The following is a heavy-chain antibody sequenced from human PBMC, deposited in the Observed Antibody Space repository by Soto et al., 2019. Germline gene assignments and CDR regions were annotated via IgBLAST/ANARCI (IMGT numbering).Heavy chain of an antibody. CDR2: IYSGGST. V-gene: IGHV3-53*01. J-gene: IGHJ6*02. D-gene: IGHD3-3*01. CDR1: GFTVSSNY. CDR3: ARDRRSLERSNHSDYYGMDV. Sequence: GGSLRLSCAASGFTVSSNYMSWVRQAPGKGLEWVSVIYSGGSTYYADSVKGRFTISRDNSKNTLYLQMNSLRAEDTAVYYCARDRRSLERSNHSDYYGMDVWGQGTTVTVSS.